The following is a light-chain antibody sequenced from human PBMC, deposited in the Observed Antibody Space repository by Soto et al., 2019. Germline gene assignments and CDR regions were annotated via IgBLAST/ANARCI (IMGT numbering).Light chain of an antibody. Sequence: DTQMTQSPSSLSASVGDRISITCWASQTVSTYLNWYQQKPGKAPTLLISATSTLHSGVPSRFSGSGSGTEFTLTITSLQPEDFATYYCQQAYTTPRNFGQGTKVDIK. CDR3: QQAYTTPRN. CDR1: QTVSTY. J-gene: IGKJ1*01. V-gene: IGKV1-39*01. CDR2: ATS.